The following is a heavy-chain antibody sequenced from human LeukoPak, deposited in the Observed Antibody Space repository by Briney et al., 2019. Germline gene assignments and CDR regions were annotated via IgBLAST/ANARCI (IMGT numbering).Heavy chain of an antibody. D-gene: IGHD1-26*01. V-gene: IGHV4-39*01. CDR1: GGSISSSSYY. J-gene: IGHJ4*02. CDR3: ARGPILGATPVY. CDR2: IYSSGST. Sequence: SETLSLTCTVSGGSISSSSYYWGWIRQPPGKGLEWIGSIYSSGSTYYNPSLKSRVTISVDTSKNQFSLRLTSVTAADTAVYYCARGPILGATPVYWGQGTLVTVSS.